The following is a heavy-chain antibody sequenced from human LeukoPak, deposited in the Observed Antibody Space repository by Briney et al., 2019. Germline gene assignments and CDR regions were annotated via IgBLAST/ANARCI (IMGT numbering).Heavy chain of an antibody. CDR2: VYSGGST. CDR1: GFTLSTYY. J-gene: IGHJ2*01. Sequence: GGSLRLSCAASGFTLSTYYMNWVRQAPGKGLEWVSIVYSGGSTYYADSVKGRFTISRDTSKNTLSLQMNRLRAEDTAVYFCARVGDHLHWNLDLWGRGTLVTVSS. D-gene: IGHD5-24*01. V-gene: IGHV3-53*01. CDR3: ARVGDHLHWNLDL.